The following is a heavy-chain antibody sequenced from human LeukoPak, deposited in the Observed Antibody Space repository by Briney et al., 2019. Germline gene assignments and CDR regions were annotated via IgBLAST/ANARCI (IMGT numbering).Heavy chain of an antibody. D-gene: IGHD3-3*01. Sequence: SETLSLTCAVSGYSISRGYYWGWIRQPPGKGLEWIGSIYHSGSTYYNPSLKSRVTISVDTSKNQFSLKLSSVTAADTAVYYCARGRDFWSGYYQTPFDPWGQGTLVTVSS. CDR3: ARGRDFWSGYYQTPFDP. CDR2: IYHSGST. J-gene: IGHJ5*02. CDR1: GYSISRGYY. V-gene: IGHV4-38-2*01.